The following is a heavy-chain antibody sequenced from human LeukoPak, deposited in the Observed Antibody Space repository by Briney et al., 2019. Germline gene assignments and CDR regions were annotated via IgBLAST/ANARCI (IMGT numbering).Heavy chain of an antibody. CDR1: GGSISSGSYY. Sequence: SQTLSLTCTVSGGSISSGSYYWSWIRQPAGKGREWIGRIYTSGSTNYNPSLKSRVTISVDTSKNQFSLKLSSVTAADTAVYYCASTTIAAAGSIDYWGQGTQVTVSS. J-gene: IGHJ4*02. CDR2: IYTSGST. D-gene: IGHD6-13*01. V-gene: IGHV4-61*02. CDR3: ASTTIAAAGSIDY.